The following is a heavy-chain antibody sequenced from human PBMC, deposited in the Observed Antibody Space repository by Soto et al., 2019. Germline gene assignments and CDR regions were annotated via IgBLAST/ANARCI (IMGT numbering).Heavy chain of an antibody. CDR2: IYYSGTT. J-gene: IGHJ5*02. Sequence: SESLSLTWTVSGVSISSTDYYWSWMRQPPGKGLEWIGNIYYSGTTYYNPSLKSRLIISVDTSKNQFSLNLRSVTAADTAVYFCTREHKNINWNYLAFDPWGQGTLGTVSS. D-gene: IGHD1-7*01. CDR3: TREHKNINWNYLAFDP. CDR1: GVSISSTDYY. V-gene: IGHV4-30-4*01.